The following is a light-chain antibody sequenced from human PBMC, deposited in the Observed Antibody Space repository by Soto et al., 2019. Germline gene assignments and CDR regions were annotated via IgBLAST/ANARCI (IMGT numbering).Light chain of an antibody. CDR3: RQRHGWTRT. V-gene: IGKV3-11*01. Sequence: EIVLTQSPATLSSSPGETATLSCRASQYVGSRLAWYQHKPGQAPRLLIYYMSKRATGIPARFSGSGSGTAVTLTTSSLAPDDAAIYYCRQRHGWTRTVGQATKLHIX. J-gene: IGKJ1*01. CDR1: QYVGSR. CDR2: YMS.